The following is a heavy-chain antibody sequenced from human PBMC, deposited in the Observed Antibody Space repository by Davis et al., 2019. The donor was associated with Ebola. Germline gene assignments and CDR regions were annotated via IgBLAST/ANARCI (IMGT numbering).Heavy chain of an antibody. D-gene: IGHD2-15*01. CDR1: GYSISSGYY. CDR3: ARLYCSGGSCYLSAFDI. J-gene: IGHJ3*02. CDR2: IYHSGST. Sequence: PSETLSLTCAVSGYSISSGYYWGWIRQTPGKGLEWIGSIYHSGSTYYNPSLKSRVTISVDTSKNQFSLKLSSVTAADTAVYYCARLYCSGGSCYLSAFDIWGQGTMVTVSS. V-gene: IGHV4-38-2*01.